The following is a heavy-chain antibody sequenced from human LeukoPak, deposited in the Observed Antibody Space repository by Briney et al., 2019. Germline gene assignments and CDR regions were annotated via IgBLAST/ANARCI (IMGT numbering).Heavy chain of an antibody. J-gene: IGHJ4*02. V-gene: IGHV3-23*01. CDR1: AFTFSSYA. D-gene: IGHD2-2*01. CDR3: AKGVGGYCSSTDCRAYDN. CDR2: ISGSGDGT. Sequence: PGGSLRLSCAAYAFTFSSYAMNWGRQAPGKGLEWVSAISGSGDGTYYADSVKGRFTVSRDNSKNTLYLQMNNLRAEDSAVYYCAKGVGGYCSSTDCRAYDNWGQGTLVTVSS.